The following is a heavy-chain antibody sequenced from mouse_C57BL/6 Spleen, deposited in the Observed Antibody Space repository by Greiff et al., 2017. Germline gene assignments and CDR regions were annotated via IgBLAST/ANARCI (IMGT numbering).Heavy chain of an antibody. CDR3: ARREYFDY. V-gene: IGHV5-6*02. CDR1: GFTFSSYG. J-gene: IGHJ2*01. Sequence: EVKLMESGGDLVKPGGSLKLSCAASGFTFSSYGMSWVRQTPDKRVEWVATISSGGSYTYYPDSVKGRFTISRDNAKNTLYLQMSSLKSEDTAMYYCARREYFDYWGQGTTLTVSS. CDR2: ISSGGSYT.